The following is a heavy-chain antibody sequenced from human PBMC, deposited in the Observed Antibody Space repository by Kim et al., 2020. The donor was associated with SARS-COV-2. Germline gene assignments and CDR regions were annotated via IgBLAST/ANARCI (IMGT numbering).Heavy chain of an antibody. Sequence: DTVKGRFTTSRDTAKNSLYRQMNSLRDEDTAVYYCARDTPYYYDSSGYRWGQGTLVTVSS. D-gene: IGHD3-22*01. CDR3: ARDTPYYYDSSGYR. V-gene: IGHV3-48*02. J-gene: IGHJ4*02.